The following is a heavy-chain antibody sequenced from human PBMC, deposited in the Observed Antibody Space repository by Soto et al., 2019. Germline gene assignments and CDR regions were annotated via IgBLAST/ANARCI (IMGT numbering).Heavy chain of an antibody. CDR1: EFPFSSSA. CDR2: IRSRXGDT. Sequence: GGALRLSVPACEFPFSSSAMTCVRPAPGKGLEWVSGIRSRXGDTDYSDCVKGRFTLSRDSXKNNVYLQMHSLRAEDTAVYYCAKDLQFPFGRGRPPKHYGMDVWAHGTTVTVSS. CDR3: AKDLQFPFGRGRPPKHYGMDV. D-gene: IGHD1-1*01. V-gene: IGHV3-23*01. J-gene: IGHJ6*02.